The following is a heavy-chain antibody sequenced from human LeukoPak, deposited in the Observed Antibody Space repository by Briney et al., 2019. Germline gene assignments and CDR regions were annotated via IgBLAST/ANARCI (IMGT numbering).Heavy chain of an antibody. J-gene: IGHJ6*03. CDR1: GFTVSSNY. CDR2: IYSGSDT. Sequence: EGSLRLSCAASGFTVSSNYMSWVRQAPGKGLEWLSVIYSGSDTYYADSVRGRFTISRDNAKNSLYLQISSLRAGDTAVYYCAREFGYGDNSADYWYYYMDVWGKGTTVTVSS. CDR3: AREFGYGDNSADYWYYYMDV. V-gene: IGHV3-66*01. D-gene: IGHD4-23*01.